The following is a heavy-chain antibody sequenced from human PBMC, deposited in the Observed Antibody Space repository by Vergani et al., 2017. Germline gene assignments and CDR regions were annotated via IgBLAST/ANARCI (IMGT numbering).Heavy chain of an antibody. D-gene: IGHD2-21*01. Sequence: EVMLVQSGAEWKKPGESLKISCKYSESSFISNEIAWVRQMSGKGLQWMGNINPIDSKIAYSPSFQGQAIMSLDKSITTAYLQWRSLKASDTAIYYCTRHVPCGDGACLHFDHWGQGTQVTVSS. J-gene: IGHJ4*02. V-gene: IGHV5-51*01. CDR1: ESSFISNE. CDR2: INPIDSKI. CDR3: TRHVPCGDGACLHFDH.